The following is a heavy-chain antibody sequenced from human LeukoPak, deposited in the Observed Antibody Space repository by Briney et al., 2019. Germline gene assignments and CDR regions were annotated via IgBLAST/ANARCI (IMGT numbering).Heavy chain of an antibody. V-gene: IGHV1-69*04. J-gene: IGHJ4*02. Sequence: SVKVSCKASGGTSNSHAISWVRQAPGQGLEWMGRIIPNLGTTNRAQNFQDRVTLTADKSTNTAYMELTSLTSDDTAVHYCATTNDGGGYQWGDFFDFWGQGTLVTVSS. CDR3: ATTNDGGGYQWGDFFDF. CDR1: GGTSNSHA. CDR2: IIPNLGTT. D-gene: IGHD3-22*01.